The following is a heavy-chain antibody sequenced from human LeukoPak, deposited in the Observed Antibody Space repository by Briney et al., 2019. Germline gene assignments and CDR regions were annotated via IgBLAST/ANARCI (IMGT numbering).Heavy chain of an antibody. CDR2: ISYDGSNK. Sequence: GRSLRLSCAASGFTFSSYGMHWVRQAPGKGLEWVAVISYDGSNKYYADSVKGRFTISRDNSKNTLYLQMNSLRAEDTAVYYCAKIEVEGSGWPGGDYWGQGTLVTVFS. CDR1: GFTFSSYG. V-gene: IGHV3-30*18. D-gene: IGHD6-19*01. CDR3: AKIEVEGSGWPGGDY. J-gene: IGHJ4*02.